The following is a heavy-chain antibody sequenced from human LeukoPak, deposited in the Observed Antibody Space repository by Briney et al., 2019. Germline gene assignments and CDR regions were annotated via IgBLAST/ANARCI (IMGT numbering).Heavy chain of an antibody. D-gene: IGHD3-10*01. Sequence: GASVKVSCRSSGYTFTGYYMHWVRQAPGQRLEWMGWINPNSGGTNYAQKFQGRVTMTRDTSISTAYMELSRLRSDDTAVYYCARERITMVNYYYYGMDVWGQGTTVTVSS. V-gene: IGHV1-2*02. CDR1: GYTFTGYY. CDR2: INPNSGGT. CDR3: ARERITMVNYYYYGMDV. J-gene: IGHJ6*02.